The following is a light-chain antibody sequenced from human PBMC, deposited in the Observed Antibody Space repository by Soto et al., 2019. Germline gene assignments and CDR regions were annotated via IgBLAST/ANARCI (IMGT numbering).Light chain of an antibody. CDR3: QHSNSYSEP. Sequence: DTQVTQSPSTLSGSVGDRVTITCRASQTISSWLAWYQQKPGKAPKLLIYKASTLKSGVPSRFSGSGSGTEFTLTISSLQPDDFATYYCQHSNSYSEPFGQGTKVDIK. J-gene: IGKJ1*01. CDR1: QTISSW. V-gene: IGKV1-5*03. CDR2: KAS.